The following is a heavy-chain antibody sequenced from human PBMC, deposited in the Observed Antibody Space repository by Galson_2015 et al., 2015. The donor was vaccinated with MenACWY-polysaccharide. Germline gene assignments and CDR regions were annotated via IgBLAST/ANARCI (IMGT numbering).Heavy chain of an antibody. J-gene: IGHJ4*01. CDR2: INPSGGST. CDR1: GYTFTNYP. Sequence: SVKVSCKASGYTFTNYPITWVRQAPGQGLEWLGFINPSGGSTSYAQKFQGRVTMTSDTSTGTVYVALSSLRSEDTAVYYCARNAASDLDYWGHGTLVTISS. D-gene: IGHD6-25*01. CDR3: ARNAASDLDY. V-gene: IGHV1-46*01.